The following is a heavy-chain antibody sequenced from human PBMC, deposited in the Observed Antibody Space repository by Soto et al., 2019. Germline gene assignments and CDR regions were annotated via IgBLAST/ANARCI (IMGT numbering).Heavy chain of an antibody. J-gene: IGHJ4*02. V-gene: IGHV4-39*01. CDR2: IYYSGST. CDR1: GGSISSSSYY. D-gene: IGHD5-18*01. Sequence: SETLSLTCTVSGGSISSSSYYWGWIRQPPGKGLEGIGSIYYSGSTYYNPSLKSRVTISVYTSKNQFSLKLSSVIAADTAVYYCVGRWLQHATVDYWGQGTLVTVSS. CDR3: VGRWLQHATVDY.